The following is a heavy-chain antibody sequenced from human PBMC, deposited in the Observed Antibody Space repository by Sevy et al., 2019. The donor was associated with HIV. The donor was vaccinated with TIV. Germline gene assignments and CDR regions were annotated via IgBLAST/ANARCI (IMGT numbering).Heavy chain of an antibody. J-gene: IGHJ6*02. Sequence: SETLSLTCTVSGVSISSYYYNWIRQPPGKGLGWIGYIYYSGSTSYNPSLKSRVTVSLDTSKNQFSLKLNSVTAADTAVYYCARGGGSTDYGMDVWGQGTTVTVSS. D-gene: IGHD1-26*01. CDR1: GVSISSYY. CDR2: IYYSGST. CDR3: ARGGGSTDYGMDV. V-gene: IGHV4-59*01.